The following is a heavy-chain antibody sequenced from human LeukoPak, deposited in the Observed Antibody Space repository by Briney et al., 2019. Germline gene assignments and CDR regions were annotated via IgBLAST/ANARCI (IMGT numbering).Heavy chain of an antibody. CDR2: ISAYNGNT. CDR3: AHGIAAAGTYYFDY. D-gene: IGHD6-13*01. J-gene: IGHJ4*02. CDR1: GYTFTSYG. V-gene: IGHV1-18*01. Sequence: ASVKVSCKASGYTFTSYGISWARQAPGQGLEWMGWISAYNGNTNYAQKLQGRVTMTTDTSTSTAYMELRSLRSDDTAVYYCAHGIAAAGTYYFDYWGQGTLVTVSS.